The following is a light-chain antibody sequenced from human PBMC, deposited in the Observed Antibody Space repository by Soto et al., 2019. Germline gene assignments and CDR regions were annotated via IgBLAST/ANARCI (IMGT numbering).Light chain of an antibody. CDR2: EVS. V-gene: IGLV2-8*01. J-gene: IGLJ3*02. CDR3: NSYAGSNNWV. Sequence: QSVPTQPASVSGSPGQSITISCTGTSSDVGGYNYVSWYQQHPGKAPKLMIYEVSKRPSGVPDRFSGSKSGNTASLTVSGLQAEDEADYYCNSYAGSNNWVFGGGTKLTVL. CDR1: SSDVGGYNY.